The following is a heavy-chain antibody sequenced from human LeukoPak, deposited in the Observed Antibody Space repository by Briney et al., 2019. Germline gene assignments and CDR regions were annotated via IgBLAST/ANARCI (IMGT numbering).Heavy chain of an antibody. D-gene: IGHD5-18*01. CDR2: IKQDGSEK. V-gene: IGHV3-7*01. CDR3: ASENKRGYSYGSPTDAFDI. Sequence: PGGSLRLSCAASGFTFSSYWMSWVRQAPGKGLEWVANIKQDGSEKYYVDSVKGRFTISRDNAKNSLYLQMNSLRAEDTAVYYCASENKRGYSYGSPTDAFDIWGQGTMVTVSS. CDR1: GFTFSSYW. J-gene: IGHJ3*02.